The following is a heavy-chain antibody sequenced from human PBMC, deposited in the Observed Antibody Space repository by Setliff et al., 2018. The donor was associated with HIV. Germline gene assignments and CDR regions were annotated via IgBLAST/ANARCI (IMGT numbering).Heavy chain of an antibody. CDR1: GFSFRDYY. J-gene: IGHJ4*02. Sequence: GGSLRLSCAASGFSFRDYYMTWVRQAPGRGLEWVSYITSTGTTTLYADSLRGRFTASRDNAESSMYLQMNNLRAEDTAVYYCAIIRVNGSPYWGQGTPVTVSS. D-gene: IGHD3-10*01. V-gene: IGHV3-11*04. CDR3: AIIRVNGSPY. CDR2: ITSTGTTT.